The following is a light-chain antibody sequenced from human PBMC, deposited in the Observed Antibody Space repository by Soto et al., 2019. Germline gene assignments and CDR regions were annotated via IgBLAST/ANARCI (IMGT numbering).Light chain of an antibody. J-gene: IGKJ5*01. Sequence: EIVLTQSPATLSFSPGERASVSCRASQSVSSNLAWYQQKPGQAPRLLIYGAFNRAAGIPARFSGSGSGTDFTLTISSLEPEDSAVYYCQQRNIWPPVTFGQGTRLEIK. CDR1: QSVSSN. CDR3: QQRNIWPPVT. V-gene: IGKV3-11*01. CDR2: GAF.